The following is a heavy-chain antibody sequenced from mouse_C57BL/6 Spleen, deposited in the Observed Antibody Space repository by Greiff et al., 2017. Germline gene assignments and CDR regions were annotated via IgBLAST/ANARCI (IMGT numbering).Heavy chain of an antibody. CDR2: INPNYGTT. Sequence: VQLKESGPELVKPGASVKISCKASGYSFTDYNMNWVKQSNGKSLEWIGVINPNYGTTSYNQKFKGKATLTVDQSSSTAYMQLNSLTSEDSAVYYCARGENGYYGGDYYAMDYWGQGTSVTVSS. CDR1: GYSFTDYN. D-gene: IGHD2-3*01. J-gene: IGHJ4*01. V-gene: IGHV1-39*01. CDR3: ARGENGYYGGDYYAMDY.